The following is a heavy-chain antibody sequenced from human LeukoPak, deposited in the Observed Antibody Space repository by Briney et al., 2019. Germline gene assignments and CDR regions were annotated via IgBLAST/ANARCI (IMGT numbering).Heavy chain of an antibody. V-gene: IGHV1-2*02. CDR3: AREPYDFWSGYYNS. J-gene: IGHJ4*02. CDR2: INPNSSGT. D-gene: IGHD3-3*01. Sequence: ASVKVSCKASGYTFTGYYMHWVRQAPGQGLEWMGWINPNSSGTNYAQKFQGRVTMTRDTSISTAYMELSRLRSDDTAVYYCAREPYDFWSGYYNSWGQGTLVTVSS. CDR1: GYTFTGYY.